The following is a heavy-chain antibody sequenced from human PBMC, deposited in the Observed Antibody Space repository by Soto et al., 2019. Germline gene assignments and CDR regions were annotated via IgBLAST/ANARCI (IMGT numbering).Heavy chain of an antibody. D-gene: IGHD2-15*01. CDR2: IYKDFT. Sequence: EVQLVESGGGLVQPGGSLRLSCVASGFTVTDIYMNWVRQAPGKGLEWVSVIYKDFTDYADFVSGRSSVSTDTSKNALYLQLNNLRAEDTTVYYCAREPRYCSGGSCSIMGDAFDIWGQGAMVTVSS. CDR3: AREPRYCSGGSCSIMGDAFDI. CDR1: GFTVTDIY. J-gene: IGHJ3*02. V-gene: IGHV3-66*01.